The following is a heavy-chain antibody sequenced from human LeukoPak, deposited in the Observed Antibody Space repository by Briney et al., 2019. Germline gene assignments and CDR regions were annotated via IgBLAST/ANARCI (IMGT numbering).Heavy chain of an antibody. CDR3: ARDSRSTSSGNDY. V-gene: IGHV4-39*07. Sequence: SETLSLTCTVSGGSISSSSYYWGWIRQPPGKGLEWIGSIYYSGSTYYNPSLKSRVTISVDTSKNQFSLKLSSVTAADTAVYYCARDSRSTSSGNDYWGQGTLVTVSS. CDR1: GGSISSSSYY. D-gene: IGHD6-19*01. J-gene: IGHJ4*02. CDR2: IYYSGST.